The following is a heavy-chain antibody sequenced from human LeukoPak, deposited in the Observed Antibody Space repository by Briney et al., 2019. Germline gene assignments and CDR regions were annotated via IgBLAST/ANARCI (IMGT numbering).Heavy chain of an antibody. CDR1: VYSISSGYY. D-gene: IGHD3-22*01. V-gene: IGHV4-38-2*01. CDR2: IYHSGST. Sequence: PSETLSLTCAVSVYSISSGYYCVWIRQPPGKGLEWIGSIYHSGSTYYNPSLKIRVTISVDTSKNQFSLKLSSVTAADTAVYYYARGYHSSGYYFYYFDYWGQGTLVTVSS. J-gene: IGHJ4*02. CDR3: ARGYHSSGYYFYYFDY.